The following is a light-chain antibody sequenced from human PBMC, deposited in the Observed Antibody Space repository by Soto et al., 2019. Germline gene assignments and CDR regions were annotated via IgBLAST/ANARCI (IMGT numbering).Light chain of an antibody. CDR2: DVS. V-gene: IGKV3-20*01. CDR1: QSVPKIY. Sequence: EIVLTQSPGTLSLSPGEGATLSCRASQSVPKIYLGWYKQKTGQAPRLLIYDVSNRATDVPDWFSGSGSETDFTLTISGLEPEDFAVYYCQQYATAPLTFGGGTKLEIK. CDR3: QQYATAPLT. J-gene: IGKJ4*01.